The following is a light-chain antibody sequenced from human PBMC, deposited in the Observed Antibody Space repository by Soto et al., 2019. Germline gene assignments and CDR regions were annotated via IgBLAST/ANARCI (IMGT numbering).Light chain of an antibody. CDR3: QSYDSTLSVL. J-gene: IGLJ2*01. CDR2: GNS. V-gene: IGLV1-40*01. CDR1: SSNIGAGYH. Sequence: QAVVTQPPSVSGALGQRVTISCTGSSSNIGAGYHVHWYQQLPGTAPKLLIYGNSNRPSGVPDRFSGSKSGTSASLAITGLQAEDEAYYYCQSYDSTLSVLFGGGTKLTVL.